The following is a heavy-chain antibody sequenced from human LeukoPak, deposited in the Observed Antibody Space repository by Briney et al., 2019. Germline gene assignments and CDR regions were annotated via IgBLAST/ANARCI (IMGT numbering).Heavy chain of an antibody. CDR1: GFTFSDYS. V-gene: IGHV3-48*02. CDR2: ISSSSSTI. D-gene: IGHD3-10*01. Sequence: GGSLRLSCAASGFTFSDYSMNWVRQAPGKGLEWVSYISSSSSTIYYADSVKGRFTISRDNAKNSLYLQMNSLRDEDTAVYYCARDLTYYDGIRGGYWGQGTLVTVSS. J-gene: IGHJ4*02. CDR3: ARDLTYYDGIRGGY.